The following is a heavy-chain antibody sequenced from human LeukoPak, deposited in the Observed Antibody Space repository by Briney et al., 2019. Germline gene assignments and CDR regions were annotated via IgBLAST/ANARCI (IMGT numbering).Heavy chain of an antibody. D-gene: IGHD6-13*01. Sequence: SETLSLTCTVSGGSISGYYWSWIRQPPGKGLEWIGYIYYSGSTNYNPSLKSRVTISVDTSKNQFSLKLSSVTAADTAVYYCARDIAAAAGFDPWGQGTLVTVSS. CDR3: ARDIAAAAGFDP. J-gene: IGHJ5*02. V-gene: IGHV4-59*01. CDR1: GGSISGYY. CDR2: IYYSGST.